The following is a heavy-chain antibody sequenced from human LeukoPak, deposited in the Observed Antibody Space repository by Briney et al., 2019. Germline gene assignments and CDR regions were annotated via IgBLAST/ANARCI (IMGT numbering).Heavy chain of an antibody. Sequence: ASVKVSCKASGYSFTGYHMHWVRQAPGQGLEWMGWINPNSGGTNYAQKFQGRVTMTRDTSISTAYMELSRLRSDDTAVYYCARVDGSGWREPKTYYFDYWGQGTLVTVSS. CDR1: GYSFTGYH. D-gene: IGHD6-19*01. V-gene: IGHV1-2*02. J-gene: IGHJ4*02. CDR2: INPNSGGT. CDR3: ARVDGSGWREPKTYYFDY.